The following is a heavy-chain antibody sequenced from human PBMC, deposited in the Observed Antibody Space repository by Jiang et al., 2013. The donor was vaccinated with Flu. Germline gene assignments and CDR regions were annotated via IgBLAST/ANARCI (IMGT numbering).Heavy chain of an antibody. CDR2: INPNSGGT. Sequence: VKVSCKASGYTFTGYYMHWVRQAPGQGLEWMGWINPNSGGTNYAQKFQGWVTMTRDTSISTAYMELSRLRSDDTAVYYCARERSSSWYRYGMDVWGQGTTVTVSS. CDR3: ARERSSSWYRYGMDV. V-gene: IGHV1-2*04. J-gene: IGHJ6*02. CDR1: GYTFTGYY. D-gene: IGHD6-13*01.